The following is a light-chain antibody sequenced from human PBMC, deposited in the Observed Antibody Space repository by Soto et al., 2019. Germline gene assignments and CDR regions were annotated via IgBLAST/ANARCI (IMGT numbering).Light chain of an antibody. Sequence: EIVLTQPPDTLSLFPGESATLSCRASQSVSSSYLAWYQQKPGRAPRLLIYGASNRATGIPDRFSGSGSGTDFTLTISRLEPEDFAVFYCQQYDDSITFGQGTRLEIE. CDR3: QQYDDSIT. J-gene: IGKJ5*01. CDR1: QSVSSSY. V-gene: IGKV3-20*01. CDR2: GAS.